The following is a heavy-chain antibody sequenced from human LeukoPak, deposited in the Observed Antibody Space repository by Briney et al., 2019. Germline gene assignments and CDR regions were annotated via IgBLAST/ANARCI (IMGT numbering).Heavy chain of an antibody. CDR1: GFTVSSYG. Sequence: GGSLRLSCAASGFTVSSYGMHWVRQAPGKGLEWVAVIWYDGSNKYYADSVKGRFTISRDNSKNTLFLQMNSLRAEDTAVYYCARVDSSGPGDYWGQGTLVTVSS. J-gene: IGHJ4*02. D-gene: IGHD6-19*01. CDR2: IWYDGSNK. V-gene: IGHV3-33*01. CDR3: ARVDSSGPGDY.